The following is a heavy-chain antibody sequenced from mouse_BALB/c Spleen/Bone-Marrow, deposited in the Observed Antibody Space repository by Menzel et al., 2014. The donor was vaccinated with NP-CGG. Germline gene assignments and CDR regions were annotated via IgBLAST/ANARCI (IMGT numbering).Heavy chain of an antibody. CDR1: GYALTNYL. J-gene: IGHJ2*01. Sequence: VQVVESGAELVRPGTSVKVSCKASGYALTNYLIEWVKQRPGQGLEWIGVINPGSGGTNYNEKFKSKATLTVDKSSSTAYMQLSSLTSEDSAVYYCARCYYGNYFDYWGQGTTLTVSS. V-gene: IGHV1-54*01. CDR3: ARCYYGNYFDY. CDR2: INPGSGGT. D-gene: IGHD2-1*01.